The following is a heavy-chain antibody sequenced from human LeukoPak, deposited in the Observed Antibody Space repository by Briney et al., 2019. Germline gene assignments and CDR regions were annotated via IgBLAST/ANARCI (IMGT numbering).Heavy chain of an antibody. CDR1: GGSISSSSYY. CDR3: ARGATVVTSKGFDY. V-gene: IGHV4-39*07. J-gene: IGHJ4*02. CDR2: IYYSGST. Sequence: PSETLSLTCTVSGGSISSSSYYWGWIRQPPGKGLGWIGSIYYSGSTYYNPSLKSRVTISVDTSKNQFSLKLSSVTAADTAVYYCARGATVVTSKGFDYWGQGTLVTVSS. D-gene: IGHD4-23*01.